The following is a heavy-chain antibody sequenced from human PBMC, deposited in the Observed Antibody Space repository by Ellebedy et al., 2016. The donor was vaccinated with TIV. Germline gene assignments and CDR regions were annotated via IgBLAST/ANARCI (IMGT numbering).Heavy chain of an antibody. J-gene: IGHJ6*02. CDR3: ARPTVPATICGACGMDV. V-gene: IGHV3-53*01. CDR2: IYGGGTI. Sequence: GESLKIPCAASGFTVSSNFMTWVRQAPGKGLEWVSVIYGGGTIRYADSVKGRFTISRDNSKNTVDLQMNSLRAEDTAVYYCARPTVPATICGACGMDVWGQGTTVIVSS. D-gene: IGHD2-2*01. CDR1: GFTVSSNF.